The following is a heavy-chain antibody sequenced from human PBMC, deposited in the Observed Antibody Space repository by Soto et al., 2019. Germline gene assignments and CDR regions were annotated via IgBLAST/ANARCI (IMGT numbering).Heavy chain of an antibody. D-gene: IGHD2-2*01. CDR3: VRDSTAFLFDY. J-gene: IGHJ4*02. CDR2: IYYTGRT. Sequence: QVQLQESGTGRLKPSETLSLTCTASGGSVRDGSFYWSWIRQSPGRGLEWIGYIYYTGRTSYNPSLKGRVSISVDTSKNQFSLNLTSVTAADTAVYYCVRDSTAFLFDYWGQGAKVTVSS. V-gene: IGHV4-61*01. CDR1: GGSVRDGSFY.